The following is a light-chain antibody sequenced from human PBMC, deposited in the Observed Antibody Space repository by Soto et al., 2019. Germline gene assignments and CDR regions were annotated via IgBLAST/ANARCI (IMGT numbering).Light chain of an antibody. Sequence: EIVLTQSPGTLSLSPGERATLSCRASQTVNTISLAWYQQKPGQAPRLIIYGASSRATGIPDRFSGSGSETDFPLPISRLEPEDFAVYYCQHYGSSPPRFTFGPGTTVDVK. V-gene: IGKV3-20*01. CDR3: QHYGSSPPRFT. CDR2: GAS. CDR1: QTVNTIS. J-gene: IGKJ3*01.